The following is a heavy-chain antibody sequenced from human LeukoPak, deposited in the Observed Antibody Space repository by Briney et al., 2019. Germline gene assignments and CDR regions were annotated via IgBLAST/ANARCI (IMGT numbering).Heavy chain of an antibody. J-gene: IGHJ4*02. D-gene: IGHD3-22*01. CDR1: GYTFTGYY. CDR2: INPNSGGT. V-gene: IGHV1-2*02. CDR3: ASFGEGPMYDSSGYYFGY. Sequence: GASVKVSCKASGYTFTGYYMHWVRQAPGQGLEWMGWINPNSGGTNYAQKFQGRVTMTTDTSTSTAYMELRSLRSDDTAVYYCASFGEGPMYDSSGYYFGYWGQGTLVTVSS.